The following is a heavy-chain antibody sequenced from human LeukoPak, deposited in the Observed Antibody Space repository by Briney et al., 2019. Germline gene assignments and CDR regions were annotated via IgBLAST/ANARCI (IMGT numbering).Heavy chain of an antibody. CDR3: AQDKSHSSSSGLKYYFDY. CDR1: GFTFSSYA. Sequence: GRSLRLSCAASGFTFSSYAMHWVRQAPGKGLEWVAVISYDGSNKYYADSVKGRFTISRDNSKNTLSLQMNSLRTEDTAVYYCAQDKSHSSSSGLKYYFDYWGQGTLVTVSS. V-gene: IGHV3-30-3*01. CDR2: ISYDGSNK. D-gene: IGHD6-6*01. J-gene: IGHJ4*02.